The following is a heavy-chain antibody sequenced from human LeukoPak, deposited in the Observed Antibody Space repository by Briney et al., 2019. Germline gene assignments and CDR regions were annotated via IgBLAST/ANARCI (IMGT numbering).Heavy chain of an antibody. J-gene: IGHJ6*04. D-gene: IGHD6-13*01. Sequence: SETLSLTCTVSGGSISSYYWSWIRQPPGKGLEWIGYIYYSGSTNYNPSLKSRVTISVDTSKNQFSLKLSSVTAADTAVYYRARGQIAAAEDVWGKGTTVTVSS. V-gene: IGHV4-59*01. CDR3: ARGQIAAAEDV. CDR2: IYYSGST. CDR1: GGSISSYY.